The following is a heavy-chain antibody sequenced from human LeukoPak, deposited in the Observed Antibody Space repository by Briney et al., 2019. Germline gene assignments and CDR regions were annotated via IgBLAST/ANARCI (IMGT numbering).Heavy chain of an antibody. CDR1: GGSISSGDYY. CDR3: ARGLLDYYDSSGYYYPY. Sequence: SQTLSLTCTVSGGSISSGDYYWSWIRQPPGKGLEWIGYIYYSGSTYYNPSHKSRVTISVDTSKNQFSLKLSSVTTADTAVYYCARGLLDYYDSSGYYYPYWGQGTLVTVSS. D-gene: IGHD3-22*01. V-gene: IGHV4-30-4*08. CDR2: IYYSGST. J-gene: IGHJ4*02.